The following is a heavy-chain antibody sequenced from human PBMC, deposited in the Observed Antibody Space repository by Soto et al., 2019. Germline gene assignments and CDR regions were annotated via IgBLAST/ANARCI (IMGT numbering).Heavy chain of an antibody. Sequence: PGGSLRLSCAASGFIVRTYTMTGVRQAPGKGLEWVSGICGSGITTSYADSVKGRFTVSRDNSKNTLYLQMNSLRAEDTAVYYCARASMSYDTPPAFDIWGQGTMVTVSS. J-gene: IGHJ3*02. CDR3: ARASMSYDTPPAFDI. CDR2: ICGSGITT. CDR1: GFIVRTYT. V-gene: IGHV3-23*01. D-gene: IGHD3-22*01.